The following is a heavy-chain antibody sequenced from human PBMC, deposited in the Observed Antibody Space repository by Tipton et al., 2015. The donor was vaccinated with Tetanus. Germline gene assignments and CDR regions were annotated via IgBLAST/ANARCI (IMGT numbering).Heavy chain of an antibody. CDR1: GGSFSGYY. CDR3: ASRELVVVPAAISWWFVP. CDR2: INHSGST. D-gene: IGHD2-2*02. J-gene: IGHJ5*02. Sequence: TLSLTCAVYGGSFSGYYWSWIRQPPGKGLEWIGEINHSGSTNYNPSLKSRVTISVDTSKNQFSLKLSSVTAADTAVYYCASRELVVVPAAISWWFVPWGQGTLVTVSS. V-gene: IGHV4-34*01.